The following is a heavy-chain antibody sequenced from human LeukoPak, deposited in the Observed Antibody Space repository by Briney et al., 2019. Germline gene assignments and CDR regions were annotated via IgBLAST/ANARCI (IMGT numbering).Heavy chain of an antibody. CDR1: GGSISSYY. D-gene: IGHD3-10*01. V-gene: IGHV4-59*01. CDR2: IYYSGST. J-gene: IGHJ5*02. CDR3: VRDRGFDP. Sequence: SETLSLTCTVSGGSISSYYWSWIRQPPGKGLEWIGYIYYSGSTNYNPSLKSRVTISVDTSKNQFSLKLSSVTAADTAVYYCVRDRGFDPWGQGTLVTVSS.